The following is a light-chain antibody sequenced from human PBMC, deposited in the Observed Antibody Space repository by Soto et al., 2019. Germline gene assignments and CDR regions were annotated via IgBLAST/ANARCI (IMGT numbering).Light chain of an antibody. CDR2: DVA. J-gene: IGLJ3*02. Sequence: QSALTQPRSVSGSPGQSVTISCTGTSGDVGGYTHVSWYQQHPGKAPKLIIYDVAKRPSGVPDRLSGSKSGNTASLTISGLQAEDEADYYCYSYAGSYTWVFGGGTKLTVL. CDR3: YSYAGSYTWV. V-gene: IGLV2-11*01. CDR1: SGDVGGYTH.